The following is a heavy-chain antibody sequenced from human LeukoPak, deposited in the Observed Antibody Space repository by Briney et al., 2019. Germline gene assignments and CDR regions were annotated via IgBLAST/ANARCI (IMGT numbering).Heavy chain of an antibody. V-gene: IGHV4-30-4*01. CDR3: ARENNDYGGKKAFDY. CDR1: GGSSRSGDYF. D-gene: IGHD4-23*01. J-gene: IGHJ4*02. Sequence: SETLSLTCAVSGGSSRSGDYFWSWVRQPPGKGLEWIGHIHYSGNTYYNPSLKSRVSISVDTSKNQFSLKLSSVTAADTAVYYCARENNDYGGKKAFDYWGQGTLVTVSS. CDR2: IHYSGNT.